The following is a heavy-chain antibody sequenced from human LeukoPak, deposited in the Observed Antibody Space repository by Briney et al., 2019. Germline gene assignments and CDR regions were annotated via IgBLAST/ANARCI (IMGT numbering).Heavy chain of an antibody. CDR1: GYTLTELS. J-gene: IGHJ4*02. CDR2: FDPEDGET. V-gene: IGHV1-24*01. D-gene: IGHD6-13*01. CDR3: AATPGIAPVGIIGIDF. Sequence: GASVKVSCKVSGYTLTELSMHWVRQAPGKGLEWMGGFDPEDGETIYAQKFQGRVTMTEDTSTHTAYMELRSLRSEDTAVYHRAATPGIAPVGIIGIDFWGQGTLLTVSS.